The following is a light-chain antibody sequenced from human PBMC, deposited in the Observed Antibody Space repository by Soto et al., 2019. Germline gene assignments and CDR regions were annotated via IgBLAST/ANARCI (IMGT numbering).Light chain of an antibody. CDR2: KAS. V-gene: IGKV1-5*03. CDR1: QTISSW. Sequence: DIQMTQSPSTLSGSVGDRVTITHRASQTISSWLAWYQQKPGKAPKLLIYKASTLKSGVPSRFSGSGSGTEFTLTISSLQPDDFATYYCQHYNSYSEAFGQGTKVDI. CDR3: QHYNSYSEA. J-gene: IGKJ1*01.